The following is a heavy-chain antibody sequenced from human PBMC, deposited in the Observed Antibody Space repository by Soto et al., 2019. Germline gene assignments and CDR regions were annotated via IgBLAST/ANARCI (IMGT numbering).Heavy chain of an antibody. CDR3: ARYLRGTSYYDFWSGYYLGDAFDI. V-gene: IGHV4-34*01. J-gene: IGHJ3*02. Sequence: SETLSLTCAVYGGSFSGYYWSWIRQPPGKGLEWIGEINHSGSTNYNPSLKSRVTISVDTSKNQFSLKLSSVTAADTAVYYCARYLRGTSYYDFWSGYYLGDAFDIWGQGTMVTVSS. CDR2: INHSGST. CDR1: GGSFSGYY. D-gene: IGHD3-3*01.